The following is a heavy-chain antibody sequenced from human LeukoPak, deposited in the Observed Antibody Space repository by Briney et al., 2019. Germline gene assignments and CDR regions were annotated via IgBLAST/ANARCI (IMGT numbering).Heavy chain of an antibody. CDR3: ARESIQIMDV. CDR1: GGSFSGYY. J-gene: IGHJ6*04. CDR2: INHSGST. V-gene: IGHV4-34*01. Sequence: SETLSLTCAVYGGSFSGYYWSWIRQPPGKGLEWIGEINHSGSTNYNPSLKSRVTISVDTSKNQFSLKLNSVTAADMAVYHCARESIQIMDVWGKGTTVTVSS.